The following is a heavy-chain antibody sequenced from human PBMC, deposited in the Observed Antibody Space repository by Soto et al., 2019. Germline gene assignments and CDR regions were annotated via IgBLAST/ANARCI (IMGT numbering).Heavy chain of an antibody. CDR3: AAHSRPGTTWRFDY. J-gene: IGHJ4*02. CDR1: GFTFSSYG. CDR2: ISYDGSNK. V-gene: IGHV3-30*03. D-gene: IGHD1-1*01. Sequence: SLRLSCAASGFTFSSYGMHWVRQAPGKGLEWVAVISYDGSNKYYADSVKGRFTISRDNSKNTLYLQMNSLRAEDTAVYYCAAHSRPGTTWRFDYWGQGTLVTVSS.